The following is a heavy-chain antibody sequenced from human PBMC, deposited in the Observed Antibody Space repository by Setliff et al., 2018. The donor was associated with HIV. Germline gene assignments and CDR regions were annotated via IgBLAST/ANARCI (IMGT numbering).Heavy chain of an antibody. CDR1: GFTFSDFW. CDR2: ISPEGNKK. D-gene: IGHD3-3*01. Sequence: PGGSLRLSCAASGFTFSDFWMYWVRQAPGKGLEWVANISPEGNKKYYVDSVKGRFTISRDNAKNSLFLQMSSLRVEDTAVYYCARGVTIFGVVIMGYYMDVWGKGTTVTVSS. CDR3: ARGVTIFGVVIMGYYMDV. J-gene: IGHJ6*03. V-gene: IGHV3-7*03.